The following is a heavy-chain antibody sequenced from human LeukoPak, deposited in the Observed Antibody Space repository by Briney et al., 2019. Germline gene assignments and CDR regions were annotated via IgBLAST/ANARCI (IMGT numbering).Heavy chain of an antibody. Sequence: ASVKVSCKASGYTFTGYYVHWVRQAPGQGLEWMGWLNPDSGGTKYAQKFQGRVTMTRDTSSSTAYLELSRLTSDDTAVYYCARDLEGLERYFDYWGQGTLVTVSS. CDR1: GYTFTGYY. V-gene: IGHV1-2*02. CDR3: ARDLEGLERYFDY. D-gene: IGHD1-1*01. J-gene: IGHJ4*02. CDR2: LNPDSGGT.